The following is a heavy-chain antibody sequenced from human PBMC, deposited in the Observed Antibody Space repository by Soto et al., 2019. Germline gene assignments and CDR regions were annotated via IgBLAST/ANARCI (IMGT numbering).Heavy chain of an antibody. CDR1: GGSFSSGAFY. V-gene: IGHV4-39*01. J-gene: IGHJ6*03. CDR3: ARTLYTFPSSYDYYYLDV. Sequence: QLQLQESGPGLVKPSETLSLICTVSGGSFSSGAFYWGWIRQPPGKGLEWIGSASFSGRAYYNPSLKRRATVSVDTSKNQFSLRLSSVTAADTAVYYCARTLYTFPSSYDYYYLDVWGRGTTVTVSS. D-gene: IGHD6-6*01. CDR2: ASFSGRA.